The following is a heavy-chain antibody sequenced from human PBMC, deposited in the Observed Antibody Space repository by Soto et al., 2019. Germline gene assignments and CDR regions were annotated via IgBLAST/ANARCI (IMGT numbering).Heavy chain of an antibody. CDR1: GYTFTGYD. J-gene: IGHJ6*02. CDR3: ARVSTKCGVDYGIDF. CDR2: MNPNSGGT. D-gene: IGHD1-26*01. V-gene: IGHV1-2*02. Sequence: GSSVKACCKASGYTFTGYDMHWVRQAPGRGLEWMGWMNPNSGGTNYAQKFQGRVTMTRDTTISTAYMELSRLRSDDTAVYYCARVSTKCGVDYGIDFWGQGRRVTV.